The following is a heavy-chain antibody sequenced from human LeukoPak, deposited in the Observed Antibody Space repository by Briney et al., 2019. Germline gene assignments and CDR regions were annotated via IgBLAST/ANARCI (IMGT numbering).Heavy chain of an antibody. D-gene: IGHD4/OR15-4a*01. Sequence: SETLSLTCTVSRGSISGYSWSWIRQSPGGGLEWIGYIYYSGDTAYNPSLRSRVTMSVDTSKNQFSLQLRSMTTADTAVYYYVRGPYGASISKWFDPWGQGTQVIVSP. CDR2: IYYSGDT. V-gene: IGHV4-59*01. CDR3: VRGPYGASISKWFDP. J-gene: IGHJ5*02. CDR1: RGSISGYS.